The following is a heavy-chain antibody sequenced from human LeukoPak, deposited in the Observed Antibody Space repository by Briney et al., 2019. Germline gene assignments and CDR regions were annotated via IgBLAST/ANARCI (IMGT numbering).Heavy chain of an antibody. D-gene: IGHD3-10*01. CDR3: AKDSYASGRPLHTFDF. Sequence: PWGSLCLICAASGFTFGIHAMTWVRQAPGKGLEWVSGISGDGASTHYAESVKGQFTISRDNSQNTLFLQMNSLRVEDTAIYYCAKDSYASGRPLHTFDFWGQGTMVTVSS. V-gene: IGHV3-23*01. J-gene: IGHJ3*01. CDR1: GFTFGIHA. CDR2: ISGDGAST.